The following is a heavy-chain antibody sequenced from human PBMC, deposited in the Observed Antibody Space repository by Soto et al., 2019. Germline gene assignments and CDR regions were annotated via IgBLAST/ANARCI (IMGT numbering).Heavy chain of an antibody. CDR3: AGVPLHRKTVTGSGLSESYYYYYGMDV. Sequence: SETLSLTCTVSGGSISSGDYYWSWIRQPPGKGLEWIGYIYYSGSTYYNPSLKSRVTISVDTSKNQFSLKLSSVTAADTAVYYCAGVPLHRKTVTGSGLSESYYYYYGMDVWGQGTTVTVSS. V-gene: IGHV4-30-4*01. D-gene: IGHD3-3*01. CDR1: GGSISSGDYY. J-gene: IGHJ6*02. CDR2: IYYSGST.